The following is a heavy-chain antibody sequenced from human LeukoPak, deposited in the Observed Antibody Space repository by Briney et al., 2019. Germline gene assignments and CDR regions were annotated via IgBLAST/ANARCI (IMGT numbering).Heavy chain of an antibody. CDR1: GGTFNTLP. V-gene: IGHV1-46*02. Sequence: ASVKVSCKASGGTFNTLPISWVRQAPGQGLEWMGIINPSGGSTSYAQKFQGRVTMTRDTSTNTVYMELSSLRSEDTAVYFCARATLSDYYFNYWGQGTLVTVSS. CDR3: ARATLSDYYFNY. CDR2: INPSGGST. J-gene: IGHJ4*02.